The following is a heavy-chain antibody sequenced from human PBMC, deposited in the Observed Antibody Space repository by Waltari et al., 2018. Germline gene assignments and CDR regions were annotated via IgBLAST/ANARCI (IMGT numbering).Heavy chain of an antibody. J-gene: IGHJ6*02. V-gene: IGHV1-69*13. CDR1: GGTFSTYA. CDR2: IIPIFGTA. D-gene: IGHD1-26*01. Sequence: QVQLVQSGAEVKKPGSSVKVSCKASGGTFSTYAIGGVRQAPGQGLEWMGGIIPIFGTANYAQKFQGRVTITADESTSTAYMELSSLRSEDTAVYYCARTTHAIVGAQPAYYGMDVWGQGTTVTVSS. CDR3: ARTTHAIVGAQPAYYGMDV.